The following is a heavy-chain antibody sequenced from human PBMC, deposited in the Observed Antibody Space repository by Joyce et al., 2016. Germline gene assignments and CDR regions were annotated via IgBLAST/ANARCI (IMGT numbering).Heavy chain of an antibody. D-gene: IGHD3-22*01. V-gene: IGHV4-39*01. CDR1: GGSISSSSYY. CDR2: SYYSEGT. J-gene: IGHJ3*02. Sequence: QLQLQESGPGLVKPSETLSLTCTVSGGSISSSSYYWGWIRQPPGKGLEWIGCSYYSEGTYFNPSLRSRVTISVDTAKNHFSLKLNSVTAADTAVYYCARHRSSMIVVVGAFDIWGQGTMVTVSS. CDR3: ARHRSSMIVVVGAFDI.